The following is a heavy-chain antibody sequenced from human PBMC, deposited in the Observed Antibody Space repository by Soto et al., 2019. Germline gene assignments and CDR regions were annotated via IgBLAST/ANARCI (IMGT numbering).Heavy chain of an antibody. CDR1: GFTFTSSA. Sequence: SVKVSCKASGFTFTSSAVQWVRQARGQRLEWIGWIVVGSGNTNYAQKFQERVTITRDMSTSTAYMELSSLRSEDTAVYYCASEASLNTIFGVVITSDAFDIWGQGTMVTVSS. CDR3: ASEASLNTIFGVVITSDAFDI. J-gene: IGHJ3*02. V-gene: IGHV1-58*01. CDR2: IVVGSGNT. D-gene: IGHD3-3*01.